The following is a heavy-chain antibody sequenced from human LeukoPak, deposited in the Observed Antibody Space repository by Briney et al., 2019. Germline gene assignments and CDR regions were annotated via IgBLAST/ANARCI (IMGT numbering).Heavy chain of an antibody. CDR3: TKDNNNYGYGIGAFDI. CDR1: APTDADFA. CDR2: TKWNSDRI. V-gene: IGHV3-9*01. Sequence: AKSMRLAWPVDAPTDADFAIHWDRQLAGELREWVSGTKWNSDRIGYGNSVKARFTISRDNAKNSLYLQMNSLRAEDTALYYCTKDNNNYGYGIGAFDIWGQGTMVTVSS. J-gene: IGHJ3*02. D-gene: IGHD5-18*01.